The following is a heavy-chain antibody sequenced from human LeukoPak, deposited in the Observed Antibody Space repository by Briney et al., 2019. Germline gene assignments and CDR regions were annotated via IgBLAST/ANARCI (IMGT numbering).Heavy chain of an antibody. CDR3: ARAYGYSYALDY. J-gene: IGHJ4*02. Sequence: GGSLRLSCAASEFIFSTYAVHWVRQAPGKGLEWVAVISSDGDNEYYADSVKGRFTISRDNSKSTLYLQMNSLRPEDTAVFYCARAYGYSYALDYWGQGTLVTVSS. CDR1: EFIFSTYA. CDR2: ISSDGDNE. D-gene: IGHD5-12*01. V-gene: IGHV3-30*04.